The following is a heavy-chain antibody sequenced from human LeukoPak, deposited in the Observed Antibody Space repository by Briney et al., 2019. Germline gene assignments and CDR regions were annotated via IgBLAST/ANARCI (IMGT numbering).Heavy chain of an antibody. CDR2: IIPIFGTA. CDR1: GGTFSSYA. J-gene: IGHJ5*02. D-gene: IGHD5-24*01. CDR3: ARSLDGSNWFDP. Sequence: SVKVSCKASGGTFSSYAISWVRQAPGQGLEWMGRIIPIFGTANYAQKFQGRVTITTDESTSTAYMELSSLRSEDTAVYYCARSLDGSNWFDPWGQGTLVTVSS. V-gene: IGHV1-69*05.